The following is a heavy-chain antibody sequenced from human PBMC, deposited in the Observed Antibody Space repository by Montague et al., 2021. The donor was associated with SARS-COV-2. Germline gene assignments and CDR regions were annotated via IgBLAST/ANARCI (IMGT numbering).Heavy chain of an antibody. V-gene: IGHV4-39*01. CDR2: VDYSGNT. CDR1: GGPISGSSDY. Sequence: SETLSLTCTVTGGPISGSSDYWGWIRQSPGKGLEWIASVDYSGNTYYSPSLKSRLTISVDMSKNQFSLKLNSVTAADTALYYCASSHCGGDCYSGQGTLVTVSS. CDR3: ASSHCGGDCY. D-gene: IGHD2-21*02. J-gene: IGHJ4*02.